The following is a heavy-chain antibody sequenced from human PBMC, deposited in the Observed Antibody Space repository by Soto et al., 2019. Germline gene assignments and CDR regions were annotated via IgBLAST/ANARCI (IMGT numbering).Heavy chain of an antibody. D-gene: IGHD6-13*01. CDR3: ATRVQDPGKYYYGMDV. Sequence: GESLKISCQASGNTFTNSWVGWVRQMSGKGLEWMGVIYPSDSDTRYSPSFQGQVTISADKSISTAYLQWSSLKASDTAMYYCATRVQDPGKYYYGMDVWGQGTTVTVSS. V-gene: IGHV5-51*01. J-gene: IGHJ6*02. CDR1: GNTFTNSW. CDR2: IYPSDSDT.